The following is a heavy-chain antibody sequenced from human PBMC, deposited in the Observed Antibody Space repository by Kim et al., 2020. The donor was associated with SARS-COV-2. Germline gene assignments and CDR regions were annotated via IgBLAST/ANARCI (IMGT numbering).Heavy chain of an antibody. J-gene: IGHJ6*02. Sequence: SETLSLTCTVSGGFISSYYWSWIRQPPGKGLEWIGYVYYSGTTNYNPSLKSRVAISVDASKNQFSLTVSSLTGADTAVYYCASSLRVGSGGYFGSHYYGMDVWGQGTSVTVS. D-gene: IGHD3-10*01. CDR1: GGFISSYY. V-gene: IGHV4-59*01. CDR3: ASSLRVGSGGYFGSHYYGMDV. CDR2: VYYSGTT.